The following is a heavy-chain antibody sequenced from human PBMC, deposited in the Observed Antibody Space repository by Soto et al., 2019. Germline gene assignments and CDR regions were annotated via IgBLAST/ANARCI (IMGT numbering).Heavy chain of an antibody. CDR3: AIRMYSTRWYYLDY. D-gene: IGHD6-13*01. J-gene: IGHJ4*02. CDR1: GFTVSSYA. V-gene: IGHV3-23*01. Sequence: EMQLLESGGGLVQAGGSLRLSCAASGFTVSSYALNWVRQAPGKGLEWVSGISASTYYADSVKGLFTISRDTSKNTLYLQMNSLRAEDTAIYFCAIRMYSTRWYYLDYWGQGTLVTVSS. CDR2: ISAST.